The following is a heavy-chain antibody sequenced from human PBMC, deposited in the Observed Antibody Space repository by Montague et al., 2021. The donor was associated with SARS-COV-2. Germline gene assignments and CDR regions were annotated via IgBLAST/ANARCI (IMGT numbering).Heavy chain of an antibody. D-gene: IGHD3-10*01. CDR1: SGSIISSGYY. CDR2: IYYSGTT. Sequence: SDTLSLTRSVSSGSIISSGYYWGWIRQPPGKELGWIGNIYYSGTTCYNPSLQSRGTISVDTSKNHLSLRLSSVTAADTAVYFCARGMIRGVTTPFDYWGQGSQVTVSS. V-gene: IGHV4-39*02. J-gene: IGHJ4*02. CDR3: ARGMIRGVTTPFDY.